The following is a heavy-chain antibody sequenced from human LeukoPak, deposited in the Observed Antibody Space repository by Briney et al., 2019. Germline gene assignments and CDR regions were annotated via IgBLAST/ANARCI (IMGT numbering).Heavy chain of an antibody. J-gene: IGHJ6*04. D-gene: IGHD5-12*01. CDR3: AKGASDIVATYYYYGMDV. CDR1: GFTFSSYG. V-gene: IGHV3-30*18. Sequence: GGPLRLSCAASGFTFSSYGMHWVRQAPGKGLEWVAVISYDGSNKYYADSVKGRFTISRDNSKNTLYLQMNSLRAEDTAVYYCAKGASDIVATYYYYGMDVWGKGTTVTVAS. CDR2: ISYDGSNK.